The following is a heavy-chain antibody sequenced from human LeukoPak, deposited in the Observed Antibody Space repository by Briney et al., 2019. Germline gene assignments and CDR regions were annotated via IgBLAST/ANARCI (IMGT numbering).Heavy chain of an antibody. CDR2: IHTSGST. CDR3: ARDRDYYYGSGSYYYY. CDR1: GGSISSYY. Sequence: PSETLSLTCTVSGGSISSYYWTWIRQPAGKGLEWIGRIHTSGSTNHNPSLKSRVTMSVDTSNNQFSLKLSSVTAADTAVYYCARDRDYYYGSGSYYYYWGQGTLVTVSS. D-gene: IGHD3-10*01. J-gene: IGHJ4*02. V-gene: IGHV4-4*07.